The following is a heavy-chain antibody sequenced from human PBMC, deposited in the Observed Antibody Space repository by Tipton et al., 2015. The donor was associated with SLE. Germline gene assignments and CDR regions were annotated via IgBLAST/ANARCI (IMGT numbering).Heavy chain of an antibody. CDR2: ISSSSSTI. CDR3: ARGFWSGYGGYYYGMDV. J-gene: IGHJ6*02. D-gene: IGHD3-3*01. CDR1: GFTFSSYS. Sequence: SLRLSCAASGFTFSSYSMNWVRQAPGKGLEWVSYISSSSSTIYYADSVKGRFTISRDNAKNSLYLQMNSLRAEDTAVYYCARGFWSGYGGYYYGMDVWGQGTTVTVSS. V-gene: IGHV3-48*01.